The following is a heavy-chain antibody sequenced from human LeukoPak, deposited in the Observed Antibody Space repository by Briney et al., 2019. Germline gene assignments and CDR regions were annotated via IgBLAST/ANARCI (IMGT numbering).Heavy chain of an antibody. J-gene: IGHJ4*02. Sequence: SETLSLTCTVSGYSISSGYYWGWIRQPPGKGLEWIGSIYHSGSTYYNPSLKSRVTISVDRSKNQFSLKLSSVTAADTAVYYCARGDTALDYWGQGTLVTVSS. CDR2: IYHSGST. CDR3: ARGDTALDY. V-gene: IGHV4-38-2*02. D-gene: IGHD5-18*01. CDR1: GYSISSGYY.